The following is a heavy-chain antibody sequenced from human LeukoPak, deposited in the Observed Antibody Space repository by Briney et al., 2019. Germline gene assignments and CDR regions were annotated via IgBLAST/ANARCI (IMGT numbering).Heavy chain of an antibody. CDR1: GDTFAAYF. V-gene: IGHV1-2*06. D-gene: IGHD6-13*01. J-gene: IGHJ4*02. CDR3: ARVGFTSSWSNFDY. CDR2: INPNGGDT. Sequence: ASVKVSCKASGDTFAAYFIHWVRQAPGQGLEWMGRINPNGGDTNYAQKFQGRVTMTGDTSISTAYMELSSLRSDDTAMYYCARVGFTSSWSNFDYWGQGTLVTVSS.